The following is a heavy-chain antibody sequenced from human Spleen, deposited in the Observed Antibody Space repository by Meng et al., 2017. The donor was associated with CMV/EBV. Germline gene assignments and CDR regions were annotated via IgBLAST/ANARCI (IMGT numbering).Heavy chain of an antibody. Sequence: QVPLPESCTALCMPFQTLAMTCPASGGSISSGEYYWSCIRQPPGKGLEWLGYIYYSASTYYNPPLKSRVTISVDTSKNQFSLKLSSVTAADTAVYYCARVAYSNWFDPWGQGTLVTVSS. J-gene: IGHJ5*02. CDR3: ARVAYSNWFDP. CDR1: GGSISSGEYY. CDR2: IYYSAST. D-gene: IGHD4-11*01. V-gene: IGHV4-30-4*08.